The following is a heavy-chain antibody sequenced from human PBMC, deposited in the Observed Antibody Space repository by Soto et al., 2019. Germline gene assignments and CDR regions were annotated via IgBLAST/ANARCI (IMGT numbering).Heavy chain of an antibody. Sequence: ASVKVSCKVSGYTLTELSMHWVRQAPGKGLEWMGGFDPEDGETIYAQKFQGRVTMTEDTSTDTAYMELSSLRSEDTAVYYCATSEQWLLAFDIWGQGTMVTVSS. V-gene: IGHV1-24*01. D-gene: IGHD6-19*01. CDR3: ATSEQWLLAFDI. J-gene: IGHJ3*02. CDR1: GYTLTELS. CDR2: FDPEDGET.